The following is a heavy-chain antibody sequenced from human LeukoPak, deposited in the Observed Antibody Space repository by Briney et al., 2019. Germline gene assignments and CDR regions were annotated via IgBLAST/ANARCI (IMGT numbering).Heavy chain of an antibody. CDR1: GGTFSSYA. CDR2: IIPILGIA. D-gene: IGHD4-23*01. V-gene: IGHV1-69*04. J-gene: IGHJ4*02. Sequence: SVKVSCKASGGTFSSYAISWVRQTPGQGLEWMGRIIPILGIANYAQKFQGRVTITADKSTSTAYMELSSLRSEDTAVYYCARDYGGNSGFDYWGQGTLVTVSS. CDR3: ARDYGGNSGFDY.